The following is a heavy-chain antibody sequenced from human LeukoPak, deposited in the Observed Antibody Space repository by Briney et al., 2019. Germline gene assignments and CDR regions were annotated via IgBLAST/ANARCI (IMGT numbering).Heavy chain of an antibody. D-gene: IGHD6-19*01. J-gene: IGHJ4*02. Sequence: PGGSVRLSCAASGFTLSSYVMSWVRQAPGKGLEWVSDISGSGGSTYYVDSVKGRFTISRDNSNNTLYLQMNSLRAEDAALYYCAKSRSHSSAWYGSDFDYWGQGTLVTVSS. CDR3: AKSRSHSSAWYGSDFDY. CDR1: GFTLSSYV. V-gene: IGHV3-23*01. CDR2: ISGSGGST.